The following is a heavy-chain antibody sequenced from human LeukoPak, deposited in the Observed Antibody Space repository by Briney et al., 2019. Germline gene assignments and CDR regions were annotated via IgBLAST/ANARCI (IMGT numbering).Heavy chain of an antibody. J-gene: IGHJ4*02. D-gene: IGHD4-17*01. Sequence: GGSLRLSCAAPGFTFSSYGMHWVRQAPGKGLEWVAVIWYDGSNKYYADSVKGRFTISRDNSKNTLYLQMNSLRAEDTAVYYCARDTTVAKSVYWGQGTLVTVSS. CDR2: IWYDGSNK. V-gene: IGHV3-33*01. CDR3: ARDTTVAKSVY. CDR1: GFTFSSYG.